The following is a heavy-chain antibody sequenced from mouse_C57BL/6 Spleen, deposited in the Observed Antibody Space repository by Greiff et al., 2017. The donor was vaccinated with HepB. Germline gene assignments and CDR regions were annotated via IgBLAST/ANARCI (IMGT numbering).Heavy chain of an antibody. Sequence: VQLKESGPGLVKPSQSLSLTCSVTGYSITSGYYWNWIRQFPGNNLEWMGYISYDGSNNYNPSLKNRISITRDTSKNQFFLKLNSVTTEDTATYDCARGGYGSSSMDYWGQGTSVTVSS. CDR1: GYSITSGYY. D-gene: IGHD1-1*01. V-gene: IGHV3-6*01. J-gene: IGHJ4*01. CDR2: ISYDGSN. CDR3: ARGGYGSSSMDY.